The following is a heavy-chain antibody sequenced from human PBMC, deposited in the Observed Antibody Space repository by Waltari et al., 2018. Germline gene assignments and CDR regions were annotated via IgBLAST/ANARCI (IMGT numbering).Heavy chain of an antibody. CDR3: ARGTLLRCPDY. Sequence: QVQLVQSGAEVKKPGASVKVSCKASGYTFTGYYMHWVRQAPGQGLEWMGWINPNSGGTNYAQKVQGRVTMTRDTSISTAYMELSRLRSDDTAVYYCARGTLLRCPDYWGQGTLVTVSS. CDR2: INPNSGGT. CDR1: GYTFTGYY. D-gene: IGHD4-17*01. V-gene: IGHV1-2*02. J-gene: IGHJ4*02.